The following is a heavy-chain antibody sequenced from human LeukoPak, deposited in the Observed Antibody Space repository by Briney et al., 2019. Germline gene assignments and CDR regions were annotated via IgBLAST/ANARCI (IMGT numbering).Heavy chain of an antibody. Sequence: GGSLRLSCAASGFTFSSYAMHWVRQAPGKGLEWVANIKQDGSQKFYLDSVKGRFTISRDNAKESLFLQMNSLRAEDTAVYYCARHYDSTAYSLDYWGQGTLVTVSS. CDR3: ARHYDSTAYSLDY. CDR2: IKQDGSQK. CDR1: GFTFSSYA. V-gene: IGHV3-7*01. J-gene: IGHJ4*02. D-gene: IGHD3-22*01.